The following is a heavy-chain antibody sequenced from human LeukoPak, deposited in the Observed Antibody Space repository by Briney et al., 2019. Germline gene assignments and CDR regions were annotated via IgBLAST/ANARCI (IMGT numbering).Heavy chain of an antibody. Sequence: GGSLRLSCAASGFTFSDYYMSWIRQAPGKGLEWVSGISWNSGSIGYADSVKGRFTISRDNAKNSLYLQMNSLRAEDTALYYCAKDINSGPPYYFDYWGQGTLVTVSS. V-gene: IGHV3-9*01. CDR3: AKDINSGPPYYFDY. J-gene: IGHJ4*02. CDR1: GFTFSDYY. D-gene: IGHD1-26*01. CDR2: ISWNSGSI.